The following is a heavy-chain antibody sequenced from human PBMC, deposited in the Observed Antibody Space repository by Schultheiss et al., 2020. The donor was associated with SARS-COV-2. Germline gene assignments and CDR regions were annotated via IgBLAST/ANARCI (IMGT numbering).Heavy chain of an antibody. J-gene: IGHJ4*02. CDR3: TRPSGSYYPFDY. CDR2: IRSKANSYAT. V-gene: IGHV3-73*01. Sequence: GGSLRLSCAASGFTFSGSAIHWVRQASGKGLEWVGRIRSKANSYATAYAASVKGRFTISRDDSKNTAYLQMNSLKTEDTAVYYCTRPSGSYYPFDYWGQGTLVTVSS. CDR1: GFTFSGSA. D-gene: IGHD1-26*01.